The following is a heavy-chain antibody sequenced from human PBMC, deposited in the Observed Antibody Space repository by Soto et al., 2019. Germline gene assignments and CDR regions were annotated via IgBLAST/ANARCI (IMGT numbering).Heavy chain of an antibody. J-gene: IGHJ4*02. Sequence: GSGPTLVNPTQTLTLTCTFSGFSLSTSGVGVGWIRQPPGKALEWLALIYWNDDKRYSPSLKARLTITKDTSKNQVVLTMTNMDPVDTATYYCAHRPSGWYLFDYWGQGTLVTVSS. CDR3: AHRPSGWYLFDY. CDR1: GFSLSTSGVG. CDR2: IYWNDDK. D-gene: IGHD6-19*01. V-gene: IGHV2-5*01.